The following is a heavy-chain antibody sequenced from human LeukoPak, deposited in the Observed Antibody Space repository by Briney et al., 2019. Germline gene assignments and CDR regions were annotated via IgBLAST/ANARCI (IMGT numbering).Heavy chain of an antibody. D-gene: IGHD2-15*01. CDR3: AKNGDRGAYCSGGSCYPYYYYYMDV. V-gene: IGHV3-9*01. CDR1: GFTFDDYA. J-gene: IGHJ6*03. Sequence: GGSLRLSCAASGFTFDDYAMHWVRQAPGKGLEWVSGISWNSGSIGYADSVKGRFTISRDNAKNSLYLQMNSLRAEDTAIYYCAKNGDRGAYCSGGSCYPYYYYYMDVWGKGTTVTISS. CDR2: ISWNSGSI.